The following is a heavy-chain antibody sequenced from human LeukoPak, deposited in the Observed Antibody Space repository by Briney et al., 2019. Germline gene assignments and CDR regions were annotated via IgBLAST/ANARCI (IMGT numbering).Heavy chain of an antibody. D-gene: IGHD5-12*01. CDR1: GFTFSSYA. CDR2: ISYDGSNK. CDR3: ARDSVATITLDY. V-gene: IGHV3-30*04. Sequence: PGRSLRLSCAASGFTFSSYAMHWVRQVPGKGLEWVAVISYDGSNKYYADSVKGRFTISRDNSKNTLYLQMNSLRAEDTAVYYCARDSVATITLDYWGQGTLVTVSS. J-gene: IGHJ4*02.